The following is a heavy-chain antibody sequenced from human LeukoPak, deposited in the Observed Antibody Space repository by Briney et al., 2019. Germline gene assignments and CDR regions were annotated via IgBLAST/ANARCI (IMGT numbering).Heavy chain of an antibody. V-gene: IGHV4-61*08. CDR3: ARDYYDSSESYNWFDP. CDR2: IYYSGST. Sequence: SETLSLTCTVSGGSISSGGYYWSWIRQHPGKGLEWIGYIYYSGSTYYNPSLKSRVTISVDTSKNQFSLKLSSVTAADTAVYYCARDYYDSSESYNWFDPWGQGTLVTVSS. D-gene: IGHD3-22*01. J-gene: IGHJ5*02. CDR1: GGSISSGGYY.